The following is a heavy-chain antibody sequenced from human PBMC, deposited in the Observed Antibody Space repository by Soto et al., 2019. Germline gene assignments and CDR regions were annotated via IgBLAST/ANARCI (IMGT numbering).Heavy chain of an antibody. V-gene: IGHV4-39*01. J-gene: IGHJ4*02. Sequence: QLQLQESGPGLVKPSETLSLTCTVSGGSISSSSYYWGWIRQPPGKGLEWIGSIYYSGSTYYNPSLKSRVNISVATSKTQFSLKLSSVTAADTAVYYCARLAKHPRRCDYWGQGTLVTVSS. D-gene: IGHD4-17*01. CDR3: ARLAKHPRRCDY. CDR2: IYYSGST. CDR1: GGSISSSSYY.